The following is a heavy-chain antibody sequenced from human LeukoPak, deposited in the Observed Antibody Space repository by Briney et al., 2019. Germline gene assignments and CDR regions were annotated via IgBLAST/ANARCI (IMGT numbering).Heavy chain of an antibody. CDR3: AKDLSGAVAATPGRYFQH. Sequence: GGSLRLSCAASGFTFSSYGMHWVRQAPGKGLEWVAFIRYDGSNKYYADSVKGRSTISRDNSKNTLYLQMNSLRAEDTAVYYCAKDLSGAVAATPGRYFQHWGQGTLVTVSS. J-gene: IGHJ1*01. V-gene: IGHV3-30*02. CDR2: IRYDGSNK. D-gene: IGHD6-19*01. CDR1: GFTFSSYG.